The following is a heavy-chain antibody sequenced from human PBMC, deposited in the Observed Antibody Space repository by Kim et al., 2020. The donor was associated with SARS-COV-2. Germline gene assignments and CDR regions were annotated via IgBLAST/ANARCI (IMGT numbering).Heavy chain of an antibody. CDR2: IYYSGST. CDR3: ARSLMVRGVMPLGY. D-gene: IGHD3-10*01. Sequence: SETLSLTCTVSGGSISSYYWSWIRQPPGKGLEWIGYIYYSGSTNYNPSLKSRVTISVDTSKNQFSLKLSSVTAADTAVYYCARSLMVRGVMPLGYWGQGTLVTVSS. V-gene: IGHV4-59*01. J-gene: IGHJ4*02. CDR1: GGSISSYY.